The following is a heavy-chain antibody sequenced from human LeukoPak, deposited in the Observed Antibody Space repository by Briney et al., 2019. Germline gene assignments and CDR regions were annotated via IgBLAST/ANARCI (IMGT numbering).Heavy chain of an antibody. CDR2: ISGSGDST. CDR1: GFTFNNYT. D-gene: IGHD1-26*01. CDR3: TRGSQWELLGSCDY. Sequence: PGGSLRLSCVASGFTFNNYTMRWVRQAPGKGLEWVSAISGSGDSTYYADSVKGRFTISRDNAKNSLYLQMNRLRAEDTAVYYCTRGSQWELLGSCDYWGQGTLVAVSS. J-gene: IGHJ4*02. V-gene: IGHV3-23*01.